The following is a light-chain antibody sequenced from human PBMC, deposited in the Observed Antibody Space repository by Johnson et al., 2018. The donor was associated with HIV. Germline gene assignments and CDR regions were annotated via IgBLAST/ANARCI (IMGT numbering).Light chain of an antibody. V-gene: IGLV1-51*01. CDR3: GTWDSSLSAGYV. CDR1: SSNIGNKY. Sequence: QSVLTQPPSVSAAPRQKVTISCSGSSSNIGNKYVFWYQQLPGTAPKLLIYDNTKRPSGIPDRFSGSKSGTSATLGITGLQTGDEAEYYSGTWDSSLSAGYVFGTGTKVTVL. CDR2: DNT. J-gene: IGLJ1*01.